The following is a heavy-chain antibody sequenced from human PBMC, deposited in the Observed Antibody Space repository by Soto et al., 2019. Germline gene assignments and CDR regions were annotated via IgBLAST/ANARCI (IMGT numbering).Heavy chain of an antibody. J-gene: IGHJ6*02. D-gene: IGHD1-7*01. Sequence: PGGSLRLSCAASGFTFDDYTMHWVRQAPGKGLEWVSLISWDGGSTYYADSVKGRFTISRDNSKNSLYLQMNSLRTEDTALYYCEKSELYYYYGMDVWGQGTTVTVSS. V-gene: IGHV3-43*01. CDR1: GFTFDDYT. CDR3: EKSELYYYYGMDV. CDR2: ISWDGGST.